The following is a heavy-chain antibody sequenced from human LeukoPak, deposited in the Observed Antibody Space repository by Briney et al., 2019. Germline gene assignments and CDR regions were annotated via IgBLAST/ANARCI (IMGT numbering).Heavy chain of an antibody. J-gene: IGHJ3*02. V-gene: IGHV1-18*01. Sequence: ASVKVSCKASGYTFTSFGITWVRQAPGQGLEWMGWISAYNGNTNHAQKLQGRVTMTTDTSTSTAYMELRSLRSDDTAVYYCARDLEGIAAPRSPKNAFDIWGQGTMVTVSS. CDR1: GYTFTSFG. CDR3: ARDLEGIAAPRSPKNAFDI. D-gene: IGHD6-13*01. CDR2: ISAYNGNT.